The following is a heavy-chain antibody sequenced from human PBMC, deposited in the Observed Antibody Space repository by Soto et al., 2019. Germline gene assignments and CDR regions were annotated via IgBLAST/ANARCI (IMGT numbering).Heavy chain of an antibody. J-gene: IGHJ5*02. V-gene: IGHV1-3*01. CDR1: GYTFTSYA. CDR3: ARDSYDILTGYYIDWFDP. CDR2: INAGNGNT. D-gene: IGHD3-9*01. Sequence: GASVKGSCKASGYTFTSYAMHWVRQAPGQRLEWMGWINAGNGNTKYSQKFQGRVTITRVTTASTAYMELSSLRSEDTAVCYCARDSYDILTGYYIDWFDPWRQGTLVTVSS.